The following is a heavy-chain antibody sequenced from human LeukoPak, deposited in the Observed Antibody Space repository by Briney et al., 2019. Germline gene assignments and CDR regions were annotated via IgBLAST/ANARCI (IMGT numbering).Heavy chain of an antibody. J-gene: IGHJ4*02. CDR1: GFTFDDYS. Sequence: GGSLRLSCAASGFTFDDYSMHWVRQAPGKGLEWVSLISRDGDNTYYADSVKGRFTISRDNSKNSLYLQMNSLRTEDTSFYYCSKASSSWSELEYWGQGTLVTVSS. CDR3: SKASSSWSELEY. D-gene: IGHD6-13*01. V-gene: IGHV3-43*01. CDR2: ISRDGDNT.